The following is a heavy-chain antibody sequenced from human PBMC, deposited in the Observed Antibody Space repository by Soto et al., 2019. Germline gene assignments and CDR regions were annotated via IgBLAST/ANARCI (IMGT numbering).Heavy chain of an antibody. J-gene: IGHJ6*02. D-gene: IGHD3-3*01. CDR2: INHSGST. CDR1: GGSFSGYY. Sequence: SETLSLTCAVYGGSFSGYYWSWIRQPPGKGLEWIGEINHSGSTNYNPSLKSRVTISVDTSKNQFSLKLSSVTAADTAVYYCARSVYYDFWSGSLYGMDAWGQGTTVTVSS. V-gene: IGHV4-34*01. CDR3: ARSVYYDFWSGSLYGMDA.